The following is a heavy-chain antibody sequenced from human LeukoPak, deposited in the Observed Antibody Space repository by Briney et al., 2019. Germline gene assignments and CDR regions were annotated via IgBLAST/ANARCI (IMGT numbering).Heavy chain of an antibody. CDR1: GFTFSSYG. CDR3: AKEVSSSWYRRPFDY. J-gene: IGHJ4*02. V-gene: IGHV3-30*02. CDR2: IRYDGSNK. D-gene: IGHD6-13*01. Sequence: GGSLRLSCAASGFTFSSYGMHWVRQAPGKGLEWVAFIRYDGSNKYYADSVKGRFTISRDNSKNTLYLQMNSLRAEDTAVYYCAKEVSSSWYRRPFDYWGQETLVTVSS.